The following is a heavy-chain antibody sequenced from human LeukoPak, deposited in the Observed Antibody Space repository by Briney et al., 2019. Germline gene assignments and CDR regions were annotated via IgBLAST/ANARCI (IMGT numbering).Heavy chain of an antibody. J-gene: IGHJ4*02. V-gene: IGHV1-18*01. D-gene: IGHD3-22*01. CDR3: ARDLTHRRNYDNSGYQIVPAF. CDR2: ISGYNGNT. Sequence: AASVKVSCKASGYIFTNFGISWVRQARGQGLEWMGWISGYNGNTKYVQKFQGRVTMTTGTSTSTAYMELRSLRSDDTAVYYCARDLTHRRNYDNSGYQIVPAFWGQGTLVTVSS. CDR1: GYIFTNFG.